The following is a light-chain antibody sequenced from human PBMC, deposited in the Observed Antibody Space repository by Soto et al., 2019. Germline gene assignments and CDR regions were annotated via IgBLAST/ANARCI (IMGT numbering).Light chain of an antibody. CDR3: QQYGTSPPYT. Sequence: ENVLTQSPGTLSLSPGDRATLSCRASQSFSGSYLAWYQQKPGQAPRLLIYGAFSRATGVPARFSGSGSGTDFTLTVSRLEPEDFAVYYCQQYGTSPPYTFGQGTKLEIE. J-gene: IGKJ2*01. V-gene: IGKV3-20*01. CDR1: QSFSGSY. CDR2: GAF.